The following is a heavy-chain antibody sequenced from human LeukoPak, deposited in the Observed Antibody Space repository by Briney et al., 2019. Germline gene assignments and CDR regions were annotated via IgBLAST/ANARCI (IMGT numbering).Heavy chain of an antibody. CDR2: IKQDGSEK. CDR1: GFTFSSYW. CDR3: ARGVDLDAWNFDYYYYMDV. J-gene: IGHJ6*03. D-gene: IGHD1-7*01. Sequence: PGGSLRLSCAASGFTFSSYWMSWVRQAPGKGLEWVANIKQDGSEKYYADSVKGRFTISRDNAKNSLYLQMNSLRAEDTAVYYCARGVDLDAWNFDYYYYMDVWGKGTTVTVSS. V-gene: IGHV3-7*01.